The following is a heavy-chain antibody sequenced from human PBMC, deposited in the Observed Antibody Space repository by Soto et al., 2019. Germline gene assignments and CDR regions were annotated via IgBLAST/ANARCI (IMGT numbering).Heavy chain of an antibody. D-gene: IGHD1-1*01. J-gene: IGHJ6*03. V-gene: IGHV3-23*01. CDR3: AKALGNPYYYYYMDV. CDR1: GFNFNIYA. CDR2: ISPGGEST. Sequence: EVQLLECGGGLVQPGGSLRLSCAASGFNFNIYAMTWVRQAPGKGLKWVSTISPGGESTYFADSVKGRVTISRDNSKNTLSLQMNRLRAEDTATYFCAKALGNPYYYYYMDVWGTGTTVTVSS.